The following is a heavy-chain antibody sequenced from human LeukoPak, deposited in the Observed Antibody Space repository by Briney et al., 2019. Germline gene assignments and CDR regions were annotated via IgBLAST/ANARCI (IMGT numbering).Heavy chain of an antibody. J-gene: IGHJ3*02. CDR3: ARADGGYCTNGVCYERDDAFDI. Sequence: SVKVSCKASGGTFSSYAISWVRQAPGQGLEWMGVIIPIFGRANYAQKFQGRGTISTDESTSTAYMELSSLRSEDTDVYYCARADGGYCTNGVCYERDDAFDIWGQGTMVTVSS. CDR2: IIPIFGRA. D-gene: IGHD2-8*01. CDR1: GGTFSSYA. V-gene: IGHV1-69*05.